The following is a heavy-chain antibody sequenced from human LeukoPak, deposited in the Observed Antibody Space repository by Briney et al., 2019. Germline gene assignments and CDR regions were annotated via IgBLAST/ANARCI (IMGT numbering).Heavy chain of an antibody. CDR1: GFRLGSYS. D-gene: IGHD1-1*01. Sequence: PGGSLRLSCGASGFRLGSYSMDWVRQAPGKGLEWVSHINSGSYTIYYADSVKGRFTISRDNAGNSLYLQMNSLRDEDTAVYYCARVLLERPGIDSCDMWGQGTMVTVSS. CDR3: ARVLLERPGIDSCDM. CDR2: INSGSYTI. J-gene: IGHJ3*02. V-gene: IGHV3-48*02.